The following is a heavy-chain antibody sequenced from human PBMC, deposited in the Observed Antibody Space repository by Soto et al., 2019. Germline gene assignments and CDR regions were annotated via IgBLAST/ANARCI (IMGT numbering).Heavy chain of an antibody. Sequence: VAAVKVSCKASGYTFTSYGISWVRQAPGRGLEWMGWISAYNGNTNYAQKLQGRVTMTTDTSASTAYMELRSLRSDDTAVYYCARVFEDYDFCSGYSPAGGWFDPCGQRTLVTGSS. CDR2: ISAYNGNT. J-gene: IGHJ5*02. CDR3: ARVFEDYDFCSGYSPAGGWFDP. V-gene: IGHV1-18*01. D-gene: IGHD3-3*01. CDR1: GYTFTSYG.